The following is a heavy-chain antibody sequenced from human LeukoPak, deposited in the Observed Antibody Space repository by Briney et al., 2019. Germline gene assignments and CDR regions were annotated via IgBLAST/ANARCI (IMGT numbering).Heavy chain of an antibody. V-gene: IGHV1-24*01. CDR2: FDPEDGET. Sequence: ASVKVSCKVSGYTLTELSMHWVRQAPGKGLEWMGGFDPEDGETIYAQKFQGRVTMTEDTSTDTAYMELSSLRSEDTAVYYCARVSSSWRPLYYYYYMDVWGKGTTVTVSS. J-gene: IGHJ6*03. D-gene: IGHD6-13*01. CDR3: ARVSSSWRPLYYYYYMDV. CDR1: GYTLTELS.